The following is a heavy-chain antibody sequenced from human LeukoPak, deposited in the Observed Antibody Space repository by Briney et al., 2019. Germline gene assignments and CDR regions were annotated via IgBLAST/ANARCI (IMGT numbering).Heavy chain of an antibody. CDR1: GFTFSTHS. Sequence: GGSLRLSCVASGFTFSTHSMNWVRQTPGKGLEWVSSIYNDIHYADSVKGRFTIFRDNSRNSLYLQMNSLKDEDTAVYFCARSDSSGWYMWGGYYFDYWGQGTLVTVSS. CDR3: ARSDSSGWYMWGGYYFDY. CDR2: IYNDI. V-gene: IGHV3-21*01. J-gene: IGHJ4*02. D-gene: IGHD6-19*01.